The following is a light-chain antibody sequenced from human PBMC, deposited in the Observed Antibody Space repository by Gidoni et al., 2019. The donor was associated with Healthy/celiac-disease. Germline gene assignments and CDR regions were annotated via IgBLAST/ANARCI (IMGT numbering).Light chain of an antibody. CDR1: QSISSY. Sequence: DIQLTQSPSSLSASVGDRVTITCRASQSISSYLNWYQQKPGKAPKLLIYAASSLQSGVPSRFSGSGAGTDFTLTISSLQPEDVATYYCQQSYSTPLVTFGQGTKVEIK. CDR3: QQSYSTPLVT. V-gene: IGKV1-39*01. J-gene: IGKJ1*01. CDR2: AAS.